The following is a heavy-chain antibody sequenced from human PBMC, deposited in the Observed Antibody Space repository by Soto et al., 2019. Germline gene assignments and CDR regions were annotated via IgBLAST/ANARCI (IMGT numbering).Heavy chain of an antibody. J-gene: IGHJ4*02. Sequence: GESLKISCKGSGYSFSSYWIAWVRQMPGKGLEWMGIIYPDDSDARYSPSFQGRVTISADKSISTAYLHWNSLRTSDTALYYCARHSAIIRCGGQCGPFEYWDQGTLVTVSS. CDR3: ARHSAIIRCGGQCGPFEY. CDR2: IYPDDSDA. D-gene: IGHD2-21*01. V-gene: IGHV5-51*01. CDR1: GYSFSSYW.